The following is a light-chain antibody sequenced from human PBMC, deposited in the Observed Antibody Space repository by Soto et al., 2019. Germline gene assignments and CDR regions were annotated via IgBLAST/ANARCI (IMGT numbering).Light chain of an antibody. CDR3: QQYGSSFT. CDR2: GAS. V-gene: IGKV3-20*01. Sequence: EIVLTQSPGTLSLSPGDRATLSCRASQSVDSNYFAWYQQKPGQASRLLIYGASSRATGIPDRFSGSGSGTDFTLTISRLEPEDFAVYYCQQYGSSFTFGPGTKVDIK. J-gene: IGKJ3*01. CDR1: QSVDSNY.